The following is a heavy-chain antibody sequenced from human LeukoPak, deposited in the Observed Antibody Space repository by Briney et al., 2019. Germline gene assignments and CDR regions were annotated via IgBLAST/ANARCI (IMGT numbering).Heavy chain of an antibody. CDR2: INHSGST. D-gene: IGHD3-10*01. Sequence: SETLSLTCAVYGGSFSGYYWSWIRQPPGKGLEWIGEINHSGSTNYNPSLKSRVTISVDTSKNQFTLKLSSVTAADTAVYYCARARPGMVRGVNRNWFDPWGQGTLVTVSS. CDR1: GGSFSGYY. CDR3: ARARPGMVRGVNRNWFDP. J-gene: IGHJ5*02. V-gene: IGHV4-34*01.